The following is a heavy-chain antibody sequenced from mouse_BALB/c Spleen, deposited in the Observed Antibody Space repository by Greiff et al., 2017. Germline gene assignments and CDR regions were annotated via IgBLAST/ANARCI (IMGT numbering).Heavy chain of an antibody. CDR3: ARGDITTVVADDAMDY. J-gene: IGHJ4*01. CDR1: GFTFSSYG. CDR2: ISSGGSYT. Sequence: DVQLQESGGDLVKPGGSLKLSCAASGFTFSSYGMSWVRQTPDKRLEWVATISSGGSYTYYPDSVKGRFTISRDNAKNTLYLQMSSLKSEDTAMYYCARGDITTVVADDAMDYWGQGTSVTVSS. V-gene: IGHV5-6*01. D-gene: IGHD1-1*01.